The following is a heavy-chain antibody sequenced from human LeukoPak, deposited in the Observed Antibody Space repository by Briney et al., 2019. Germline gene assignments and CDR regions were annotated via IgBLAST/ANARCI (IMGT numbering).Heavy chain of an antibody. D-gene: IGHD2-2*01. V-gene: IGHV3-20*04. CDR3: ARATLYQLLHSFDY. Sequence: GGSLRLSCAASGFTFDDYGMSWVRQAPGKGLEWVSGINWNGVSTGYADSVKGRFTISRDNAKNSLYLQMNSLRAEDTALYYCARATLYQLLHSFDYWGQGTLVTVSS. CDR1: GFTFDDYG. J-gene: IGHJ4*02. CDR2: INWNGVST.